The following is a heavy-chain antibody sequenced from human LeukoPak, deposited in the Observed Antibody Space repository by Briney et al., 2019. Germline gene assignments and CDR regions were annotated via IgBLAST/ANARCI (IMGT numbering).Heavy chain of an antibody. J-gene: IGHJ4*02. CDR3: ARAVTTYIDY. V-gene: IGHV4-39*07. CDR2: IYYSGST. CDR1: GGSISSSSYY. Sequence: PSETLSLTCTVSGGSISSSSYYWGWIRQPPVKGLEWIGSIYYSGSTYYNPSLKSRVTISVDTSKNQFSLKLSSVTAADTAVYYCARAVTTYIDYWGQGTLVTVSS. D-gene: IGHD4-17*01.